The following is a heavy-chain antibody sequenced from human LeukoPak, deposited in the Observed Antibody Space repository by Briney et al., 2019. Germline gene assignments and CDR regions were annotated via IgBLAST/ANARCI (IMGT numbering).Heavy chain of an antibody. CDR2: INAGNGNT. CDR3: GRGAGDGDYFDY. D-gene: IGHD4-17*01. V-gene: IGHV1-3*01. Sequence: ASVKLSCKASGYTFTSYDKHWVRQAPGQRLEWMGWINAGNGNTKYSQKFQGRVTITRDTPSSTAYMELSSLRTEDTAVYYCGRGAGDGDYFDYWGQGTLVTVSS. J-gene: IGHJ4*02. CDR1: GYTFTSYD.